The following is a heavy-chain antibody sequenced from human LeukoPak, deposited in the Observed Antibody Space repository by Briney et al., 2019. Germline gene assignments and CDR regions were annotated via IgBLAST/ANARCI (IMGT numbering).Heavy chain of an antibody. CDR3: ARGAPGY. CDR2: INHSGST. CDR1: GGSFSGYY. Sequence: SETLSLTCAVYGGSFSGYYWSWIRQPPGKGLEWIGEINHSGSTNYNPSLKSRVTISVDTSKNQFSLRLNSVTAADTALYYCARGAPGYWGQGTLVTVSS. J-gene: IGHJ4*02. V-gene: IGHV4-34*01.